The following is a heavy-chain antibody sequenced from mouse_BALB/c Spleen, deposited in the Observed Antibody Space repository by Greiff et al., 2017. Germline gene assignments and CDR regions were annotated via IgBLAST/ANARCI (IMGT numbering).Heavy chain of an antibody. Sequence: QVQLKQSGAELMKPGASVKISCKATGYTFSSYWIEWVKQRPGHGLEWIGEILPGSGSTNYNEKFKGKATFTADTSSNTAYMQLSSLTSEDSAVYYCARFDYDGSWFAYWGQGTLVTVSA. D-gene: IGHD2-4*01. CDR1: GYTFSSYW. CDR2: ILPGSGST. CDR3: ARFDYDGSWFAY. J-gene: IGHJ3*01. V-gene: IGHV1-9*01.